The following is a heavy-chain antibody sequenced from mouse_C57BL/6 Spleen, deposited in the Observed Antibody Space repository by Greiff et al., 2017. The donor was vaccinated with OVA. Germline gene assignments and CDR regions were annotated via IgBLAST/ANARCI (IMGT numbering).Heavy chain of an antibody. D-gene: IGHD1-1*01. V-gene: IGHV1-61*01. J-gene: IGHJ4*01. CDR2: IYPSDSET. Sequence: QVQLQQPGAELVRPGSSVKLSCKASGYTFTSYWMDWVKQRPGQGLEWIGNIYPSDSETHYNQKFKDKATLTVDKSSSTAYMQLSSLTSEDSAVYYCARNSITTVVGPYAMDYWGQGTSVTVSS. CDR1: GYTFTSYW. CDR3: ARNSITTVVGPYAMDY.